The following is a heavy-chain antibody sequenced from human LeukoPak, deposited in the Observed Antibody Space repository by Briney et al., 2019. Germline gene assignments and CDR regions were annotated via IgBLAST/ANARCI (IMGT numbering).Heavy chain of an antibody. D-gene: IGHD4-17*01. CDR1: GYSFTNFW. Sequence: GESLKISCRGSGYSFTNFWIGWVRHMPGKGLEWMGIIYPGDSDTRYAPSFQGQVTISADKSISTAYLQWSSLKASDTAMYYCARPLDDYGATGWLDPWGQGTLVTVSS. CDR2: IYPGDSDT. J-gene: IGHJ5*02. CDR3: ARPLDDYGATGWLDP. V-gene: IGHV5-51*01.